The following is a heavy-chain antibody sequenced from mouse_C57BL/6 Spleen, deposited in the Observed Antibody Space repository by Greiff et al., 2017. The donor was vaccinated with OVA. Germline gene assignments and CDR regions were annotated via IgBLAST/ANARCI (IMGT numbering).Heavy chain of an antibody. CDR3: ARPSYYVSSYGYFDY. Sequence: EVKLMESGGGLVKPGGSLKLSCAASGFTFSDYGMHWVRQAPEKGLEWVAYISSGSSAIYYADTVKGRFTISRDNAKNTLFLQMTSLRSENTALYYCARPSYYVSSYGYFDYWGQGTTLTVSS. CDR2: ISSGSSAI. D-gene: IGHD1-1*01. V-gene: IGHV5-17*01. CDR1: GFTFSDYG. J-gene: IGHJ2*01.